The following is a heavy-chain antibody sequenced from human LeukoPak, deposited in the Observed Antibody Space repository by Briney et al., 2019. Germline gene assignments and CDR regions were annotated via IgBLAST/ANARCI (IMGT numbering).Heavy chain of an antibody. D-gene: IGHD6-13*01. CDR1: GGSINFYY. V-gene: IGHV4-4*07. CDR2: IYSTGST. J-gene: IGHJ4*02. CDR3: ARGIADPYSFDS. Sequence: TSETLSLTCTVSGGSINFYYWSWIRQPAGKGLEWIGRIYSTGSTNYRPSLKSRVTMSVDKSKNQFSLNLSSVTAADTAVYYCARGIADPYSFDSWGQGTLVTVSS.